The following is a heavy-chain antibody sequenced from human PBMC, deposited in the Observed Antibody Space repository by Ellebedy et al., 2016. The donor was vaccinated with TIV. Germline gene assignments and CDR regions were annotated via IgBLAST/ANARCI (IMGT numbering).Heavy chain of an antibody. Sequence: PGGSLRLSCAASGFTFSSYGMTWVRQAPGKGLEWVSDISGSGYTTYYADSEKGRFTFSRDNSKNTVYLQMNSLRAEDTAVYYCAKTGGYIYGLPDFWGQGTRVTVSS. V-gene: IGHV3-23*01. J-gene: IGHJ4*02. CDR3: AKTGGYIYGLPDF. D-gene: IGHD5-18*01. CDR1: GFTFSSYG. CDR2: ISGSGYTT.